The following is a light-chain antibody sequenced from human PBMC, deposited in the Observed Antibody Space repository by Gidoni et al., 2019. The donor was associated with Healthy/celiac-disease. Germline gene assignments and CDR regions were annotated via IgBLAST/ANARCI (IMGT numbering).Light chain of an antibody. J-gene: IGKJ5*01. CDR3: QQFRST. CDR1: QGISSA. Sequence: AIQLTQSPSSLSASVGDRVTITCRASQGISSALAWYQQKPGKAPKLLIYDASSLESGVPSRFSGSGSGTDFTLTISSLQPEDFATYYCQQFRSTFGQGTRLEIK. CDR2: DAS. V-gene: IGKV1-13*02.